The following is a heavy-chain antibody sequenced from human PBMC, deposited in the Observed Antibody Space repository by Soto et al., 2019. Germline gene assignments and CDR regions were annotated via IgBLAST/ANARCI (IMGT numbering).Heavy chain of an antibody. J-gene: IGHJ6*02. CDR2: IGSNFRTI. Sequence: EVQLVESGGTLVQPGGSLRLSCAASGFTFSSFALNWVRQAPGKGLEWVSHIGSNFRTIHYADSVKGRLTISRDNAKNSLYLHMNSLRTEDTAVYYCERDSHIAYAMDVWGQGTTVTVSS. CDR3: ERDSHIAYAMDV. CDR1: GFTFSSFA. D-gene: IGHD5-12*01. V-gene: IGHV3-48*01.